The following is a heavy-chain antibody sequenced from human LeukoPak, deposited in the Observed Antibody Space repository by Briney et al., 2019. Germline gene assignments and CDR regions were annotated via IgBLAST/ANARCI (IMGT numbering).Heavy chain of an antibody. Sequence: PSETLSLTCAVYGGSFSGYYWSWIRQPPGKGLEGIGEINHSGSTNYNPSLKSRVTISVDTSKNQFSLKLSSVTAADTAVYYCARGSSRGIAAAGTFYYYYYMDVWGKGTTVTVSS. CDR1: GGSFSGYY. D-gene: IGHD6-13*01. CDR3: ARGSSRGIAAAGTFYYYYYMDV. V-gene: IGHV4-34*01. J-gene: IGHJ6*03. CDR2: INHSGST.